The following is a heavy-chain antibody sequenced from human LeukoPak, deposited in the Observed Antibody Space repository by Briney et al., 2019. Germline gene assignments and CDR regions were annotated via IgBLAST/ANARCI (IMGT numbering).Heavy chain of an antibody. J-gene: IGHJ4*02. CDR1: GGSISSYY. CDR3: VRVGDSATGSVLDN. D-gene: IGHD2-8*02. CDR2: IHYSEYSGRIST. Sequence: SSETLSLTCTVSGGSISSYYWSWIRQPPGKGLEWIGYIHYSEYSGRISTDYNPSLMSRVTISVDASKNQFSLNLISVSAEDTAIYYCVRVGDSATGSVLDNWGPGTLVTVSS. V-gene: IGHV4-59*01.